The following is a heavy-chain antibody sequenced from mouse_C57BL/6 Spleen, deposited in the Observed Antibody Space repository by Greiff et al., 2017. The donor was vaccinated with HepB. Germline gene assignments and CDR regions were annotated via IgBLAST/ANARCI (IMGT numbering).Heavy chain of an antibody. CDR2: IRLKSDNYAT. Sequence: EVKLMESGGGLVQPGGSMKLSCVASGFTFSNYWMNWVRQSPEQGLEWVAQIRLKSDNYATHYAESVKVRFTISRDDSKSSVYLQMNNLRAEDTGIYYCTSNYWYFDVWGTGTTVTVSS. CDR1: GFTFSNYW. CDR3: TSNYWYFDV. D-gene: IGHD2-5*01. J-gene: IGHJ1*03. V-gene: IGHV6-3*01.